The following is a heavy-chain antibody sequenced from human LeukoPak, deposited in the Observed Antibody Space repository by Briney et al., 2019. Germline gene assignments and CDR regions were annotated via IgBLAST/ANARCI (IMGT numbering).Heavy chain of an antibody. CDR3: AKDLGIAVAGSYFDF. CDR2: ISGSGGST. V-gene: IGHV3-23*01. Sequence: GGSLRLSCAASGFTFSSYAMSWVRQAPGKGLEWVSAISGSGGSTYYADSVKGRFTISRDKSKSTLYLQINSLRVEDTAVYFCAKDLGIAVAGSYFDFWGQGTLVTVSS. D-gene: IGHD6-19*01. J-gene: IGHJ4*02. CDR1: GFTFSSYA.